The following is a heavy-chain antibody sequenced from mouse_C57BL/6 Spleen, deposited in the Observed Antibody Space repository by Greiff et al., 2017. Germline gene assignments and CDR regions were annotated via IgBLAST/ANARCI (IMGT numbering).Heavy chain of an antibody. J-gene: IGHJ4*01. CDR3: ARGGLYDYDGYYAMDY. D-gene: IGHD2-4*01. CDR2: IHPNSGST. V-gene: IGHV1-64*01. Sequence: QVQLQQPGAELVKPGASVKLSCKASGYTFTSYWMHWVKQRPGQGLEWIGMIHPNSGSTNYNEKFKSKATLTVDKSSSTAYMQLSSLTSEDSAVYYCARGGLYDYDGYYAMDYWGQGTSVTVSS. CDR1: GYTFTSYW.